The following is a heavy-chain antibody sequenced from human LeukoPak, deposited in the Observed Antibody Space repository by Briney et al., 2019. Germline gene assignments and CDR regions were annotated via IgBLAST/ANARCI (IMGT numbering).Heavy chain of an antibody. CDR1: GGSISSGGYY. J-gene: IGHJ4*02. CDR2: FSSGGSST. CDR3: ARRGIAAAGADY. V-gene: IGHV3-23*01. Sequence: ETLSLTCTVSGGSISSGGYYWSWVRQAPGKGLEWVSTFSSGGSSTYYADSVKGRFTISRDNSKNTLYLQMNSLRAEETAVYYCARRGIAAAGADYWGQGTLVTVSS. D-gene: IGHD6-13*01.